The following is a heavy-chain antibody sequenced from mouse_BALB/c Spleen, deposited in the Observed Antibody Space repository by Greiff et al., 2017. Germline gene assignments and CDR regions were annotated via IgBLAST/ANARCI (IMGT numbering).Heavy chain of an antibody. Sequence: VQLQQSGPELVKPGASVKISCKASGYTFTDYNMHWVKQSHGKSLEWIGYIYPYNGGTGYNQKFKSKATLTVDNSSSTAYMELRSLTSEDSAVYYCAREGLGLYFDYWGQGTTLTVSS. CDR3: AREGLGLYFDY. D-gene: IGHD4-1*01. J-gene: IGHJ2*01. CDR1: GYTFTDYN. CDR2: IYPYNGGT. V-gene: IGHV1S29*02.